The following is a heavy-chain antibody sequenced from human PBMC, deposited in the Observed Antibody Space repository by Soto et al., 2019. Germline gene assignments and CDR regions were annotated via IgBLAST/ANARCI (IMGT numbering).Heavy chain of an antibody. J-gene: IGHJ3*02. Sequence: QVRLQEWGPGLVKPSQTLSLKCSVSGGSITTGGRYWSWIRQLPGKGLEWIGDIYYSGNTYYNASLKSRVTISVEAAKNQFSLKLRSVAAADTAVYYCAQALVCTGGDGFHIWGQGRLVTVSS. CDR1: GGSITTGGRY. CDR3: AQALVCTGGDGFHI. CDR2: IYYSGNT. D-gene: IGHD2-8*02. V-gene: IGHV4-31*02.